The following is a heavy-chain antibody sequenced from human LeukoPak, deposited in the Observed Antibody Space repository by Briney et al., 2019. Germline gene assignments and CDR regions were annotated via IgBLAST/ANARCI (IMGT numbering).Heavy chain of an antibody. D-gene: IGHD3-22*01. J-gene: IGHJ3*02. CDR2: IFHSGST. V-gene: IGHV4-4*02. CDR3: ARGPYSYDSSGAFDI. CDR1: RGSIFNSNW. Sequence: SGTLSLTCAVSRGSIFNSNWWSWVRQPPGKGLEWIGQIFHSGSTSYSPSLKSRVTISVDKSKNQFSLKLTSVTAADTAVYFCARGPYSYDSSGAFDIWGQGTMATVSS.